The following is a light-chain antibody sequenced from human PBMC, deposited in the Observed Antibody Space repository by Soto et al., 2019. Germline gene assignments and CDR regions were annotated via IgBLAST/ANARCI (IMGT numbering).Light chain of an antibody. CDR2: GAS. V-gene: IGKV3-20*01. CDR1: QSVSSNS. CDR3: QQFGSSLIT. Sequence: EIVLTQSPGTLSLSPGERATLSCRASQSVSSNSLAWYHQKPGQPPRLLIYGASRRATGIPDRFSGSGSGTDFTLTISRLEPEDFAVYYCQQFGSSLITFGQGTRLEIE. J-gene: IGKJ5*01.